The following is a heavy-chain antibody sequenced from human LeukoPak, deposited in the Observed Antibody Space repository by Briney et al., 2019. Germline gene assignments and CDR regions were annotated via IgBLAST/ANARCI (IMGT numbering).Heavy chain of an antibody. D-gene: IGHD3-9*01. J-gene: IGHJ4*02. CDR1: GFTFSSYS. Sequence: GGSLRLSCAASGFTFSSYSMNWVRQAPGKGLEWVSSISSSSSYIYYADSVKGRFTISRDNAKNSLYLQMNSLRAEDTAVYYCAREDVLRYFDWFPHYGHFDYWGQGTLVTVSS. CDR2: ISSSSSYI. V-gene: IGHV3-21*01. CDR3: AREDVLRYFDWFPHYGHFDY.